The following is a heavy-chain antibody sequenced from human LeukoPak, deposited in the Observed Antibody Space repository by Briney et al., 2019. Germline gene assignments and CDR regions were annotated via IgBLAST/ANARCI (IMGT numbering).Heavy chain of an antibody. J-gene: IGHJ4*02. Sequence: GGSLRLSCAASGFTFSSYWMHWVRQAPGKGLVWVSRINSDGSSTSYADSVKGRFTISRDNAKNTLYLQMNSLRAEDTAVYYCARRGRGSGWYYWGQGNLVTVSS. V-gene: IGHV3-74*01. CDR3: ARRGRGSGWYY. D-gene: IGHD6-19*01. CDR1: GFTFSSYW. CDR2: INSDGSST.